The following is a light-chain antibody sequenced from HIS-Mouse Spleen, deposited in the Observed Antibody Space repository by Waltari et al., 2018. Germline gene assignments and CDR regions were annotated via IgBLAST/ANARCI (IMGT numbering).Light chain of an antibody. CDR3: CSYAGSSRV. V-gene: IGLV2-23*01. Sequence: QSALTQPASGSGSPGQSITITCTGTSSEVGSYNLVSWYQQHPGKAPKLMIYEGSKRPSGVSNRFSGSKSGNTASLTISGLQAEDEADYYCCSYAGSSRVFGGGTKLTVL. CDR1: SSEVGSYNL. J-gene: IGLJ3*02. CDR2: EGS.